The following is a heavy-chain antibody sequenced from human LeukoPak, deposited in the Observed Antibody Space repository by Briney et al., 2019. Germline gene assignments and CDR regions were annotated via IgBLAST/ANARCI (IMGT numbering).Heavy chain of an antibody. V-gene: IGHV4-34*01. J-gene: IGHJ6*02. D-gene: IGHD4-17*01. CDR3: ARGRATVTNYYYYGMDV. Sequence: SETLSLTSAVYGGSFSGYYWSWIRQPPGKGLEWIGEINHSGSTNYNPSLKSRVTISVDTSKNQFSLKLSSVTAADTAVYYCARGRATVTNYYYYGMDVWGQGTTVTVSS. CDR1: GGSFSGYY. CDR2: INHSGST.